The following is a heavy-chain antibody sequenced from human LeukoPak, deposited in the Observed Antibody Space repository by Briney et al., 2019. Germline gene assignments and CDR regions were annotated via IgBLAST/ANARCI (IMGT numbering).Heavy chain of an antibody. J-gene: IGHJ4*02. D-gene: IGHD1-26*01. CDR2: INPNSGGT. V-gene: IGHV1-2*02. CDR1: GYTFAGYY. CDR3: ARAIVGATIFDY. Sequence: GASVKVSCKTSGYTFAGYYMHRVRQAPGQGLEWMGWINPNSGGTNYAQKFQGRVTMTRDTSISTAYMELSRLRSDDTAVYYCARAIVGATIFDYWGQGTLVTVSS.